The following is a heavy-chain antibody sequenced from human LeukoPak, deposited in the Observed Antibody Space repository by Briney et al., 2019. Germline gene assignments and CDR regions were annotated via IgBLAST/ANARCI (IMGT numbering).Heavy chain of an antibody. J-gene: IGHJ4*02. CDR1: GGTFSSYA. Sequence: ASVKVSCEASGGTFSSYAISWVRQAPGQGLEWMGGIIPIFGTANYAQKFQGRVTITTDESTSTAYMELSSLRSEDTAVYYCARENYGDPLFDYWGQGTLVTVSS. CDR2: IIPIFGTA. CDR3: ARENYGDPLFDY. D-gene: IGHD4-17*01. V-gene: IGHV1-69*05.